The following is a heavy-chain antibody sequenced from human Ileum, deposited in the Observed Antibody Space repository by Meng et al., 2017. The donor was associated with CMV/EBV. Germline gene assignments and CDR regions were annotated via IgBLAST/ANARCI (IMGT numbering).Heavy chain of an antibody. Sequence: GESLKISCAASGFTFSSYGMTWVRQAPGKGLEWVSALSSSGDSTFYADSVKGRFTISRDNSKNTLYLQMNSLGAEDTAFYYCARGGAGGNPFDYWGQGTLVTVSS. CDR2: LSSSGDST. D-gene: IGHD4-23*01. CDR1: GFTFSSYG. CDR3: ARGGAGGNPFDY. V-gene: IGHV3-23*01. J-gene: IGHJ4*02.